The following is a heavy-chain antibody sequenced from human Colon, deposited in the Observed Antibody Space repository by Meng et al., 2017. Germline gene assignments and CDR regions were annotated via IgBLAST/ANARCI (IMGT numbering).Heavy chain of an antibody. V-gene: IGHV1-69*13. CDR1: GDTFINYA. J-gene: IGHJ6*02. CDR2: LIPMFGTI. D-gene: IGHD2-15*01. CDR3: AVGYCTAGSCYSSRTHHFGLDV. Sequence: SVKVSCKASGDTFINYAISWVRQAPGQGLEWVGGLIPMFGTINYAQKLQGRVTVTADQSTTTAYMELSSLRSEDTALYYCAVGYCTAGSCYSSRTHHFGLDVWGQGTTVTVSS.